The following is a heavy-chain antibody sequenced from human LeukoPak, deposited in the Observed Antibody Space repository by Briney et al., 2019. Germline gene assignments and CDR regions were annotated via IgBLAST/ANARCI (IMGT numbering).Heavy chain of an antibody. Sequence: GGSLRLSCAASGFTVSRNYINWVRQAPGKGLEWVSLFYAGDTTYYADSVKGRFTISTDNSKNTLYLQMNSLRAEDTAVYYCAREPPTNRDSSNYGSWGQGTLVTVSS. D-gene: IGHD4-11*01. J-gene: IGHJ4*02. CDR3: AREPPTNRDSSNYGS. CDR2: FYAGDTT. V-gene: IGHV3-66*01. CDR1: GFTVSRNY.